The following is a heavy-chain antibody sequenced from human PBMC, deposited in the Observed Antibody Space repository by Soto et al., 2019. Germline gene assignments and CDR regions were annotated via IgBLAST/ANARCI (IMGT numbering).Heavy chain of an antibody. Sequence: QVQLVQSGAEVKKPGASVKVSCKASGYTFSTYGISRVRQAPGQGLEWMGWINGYNGNTNYAPKLQGRITMTTDTSTTTAYMELTSLRSDDTAVYYCARMGDVPYYYYGMDVWGQGTTVTVSS. D-gene: IGHD3-16*01. CDR2: INGYNGNT. CDR1: GYTFSTYG. V-gene: IGHV1-18*01. CDR3: ARMGDVPYYYYGMDV. J-gene: IGHJ6*01.